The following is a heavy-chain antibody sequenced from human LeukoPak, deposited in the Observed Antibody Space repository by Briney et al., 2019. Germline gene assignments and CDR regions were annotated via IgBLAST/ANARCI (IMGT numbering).Heavy chain of an antibody. D-gene: IGHD6-19*01. CDR1: GYTFTGYY. J-gene: IGHJ4*02. Sequence: ASVKVSCKASGYTFTGYYMHWVRQAPGQGLGWMGWINPNSGGTNYAQKFQGRVTMTRDTSISTAYMELSRLRSDDTAVYYCARVLPPGYSSGWYDCWGQGTLVTVSS. CDR2: INPNSGGT. V-gene: IGHV1-2*02. CDR3: ARVLPPGYSSGWYDC.